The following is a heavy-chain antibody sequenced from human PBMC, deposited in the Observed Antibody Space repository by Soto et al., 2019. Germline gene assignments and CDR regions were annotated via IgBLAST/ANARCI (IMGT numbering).Heavy chain of an antibody. CDR2: FDPEDGET. J-gene: IGHJ4*02. V-gene: IGHV1-24*01. Sequence: ASVKVSCKVSGYTLTELSMHWVRQAPGKGLEWMGGFDPEDGETIYAQKFQGRVTMTEDTSTDTAYMELSSLRSEDTAVYYCATRGVSVGWLQLRYYFDYWGQGTLVTVSS. CDR1: GYTLTELS. CDR3: ATRGVSVGWLQLRYYFDY. D-gene: IGHD5-12*01.